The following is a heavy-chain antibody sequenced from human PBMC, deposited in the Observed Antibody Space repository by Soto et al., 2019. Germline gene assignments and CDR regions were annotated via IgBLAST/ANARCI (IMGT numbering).Heavy chain of an antibody. CDR3: ADIPSGRFDP. Sequence: SETLSLTCTVSGGSISNGHWWTWVRQPPGKGLEWIGEIYHAGSTNYNPSLKSRVTISVDKSKNQFYLKLNSVTAADTALYYCADIPSGRFDPWGQGTLVTVSS. CDR2: IYHAGST. J-gene: IGHJ5*02. CDR1: GGSISNGHW. V-gene: IGHV4-4*02.